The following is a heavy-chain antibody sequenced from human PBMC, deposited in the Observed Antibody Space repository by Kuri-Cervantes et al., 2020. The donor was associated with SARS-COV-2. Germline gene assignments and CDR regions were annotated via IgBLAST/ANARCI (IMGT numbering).Heavy chain of an antibody. CDR2: INPDGSYT. D-gene: IGHD1-1*01. Sequence: GESLKISCAASGFTFSDHYMDWVRQAPGKGLVCVSRINPDGSYTNNADSVKGRFTLSRDNAKNMLFLQMNSLRAEDTAVYYCVRDGDHWNFDYWGQGTLVTVSS. V-gene: IGHV3-74*01. CDR1: GFTFSDHY. J-gene: IGHJ4*02. CDR3: VRDGDHWNFDY.